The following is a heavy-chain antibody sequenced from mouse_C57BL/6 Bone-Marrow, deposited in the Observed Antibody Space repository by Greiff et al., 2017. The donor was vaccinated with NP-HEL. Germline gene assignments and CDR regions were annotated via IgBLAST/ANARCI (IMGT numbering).Heavy chain of an antibody. V-gene: IGHV3-1*01. CDR3: ARGPNWDRRYFDV. CDR2: ISYSGST. CDR1: GYSITSGYD. D-gene: IGHD4-1*01. Sequence: ESGPGMVKPSQSLSLTCTVTGYSITSGYDWHWIRHFPGNKLEWMGYISYSGSTNYNPSLKSRISITHDTSKNHFFLKLNAVTTEDTATYYCARGPNWDRRYFDVWGTGTTVTVSS. J-gene: IGHJ1*03.